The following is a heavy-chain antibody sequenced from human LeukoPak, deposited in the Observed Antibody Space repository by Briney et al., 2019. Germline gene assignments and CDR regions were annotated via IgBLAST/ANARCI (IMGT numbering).Heavy chain of an antibody. CDR2: INHSGST. Sequence: SETLSLTCAVYGGSFSGYYWSWIRQPPGKGLEWIGEINHSGSTNYNPSLKSRVTISVDTSKNQFSLKLSSVTAADTAVYYCARVGYCSSTSCYEDMDVWGKGTTVTASS. CDR1: GGSFSGYY. CDR3: ARVGYCSSTSCYEDMDV. D-gene: IGHD2-2*01. V-gene: IGHV4-34*01. J-gene: IGHJ6*03.